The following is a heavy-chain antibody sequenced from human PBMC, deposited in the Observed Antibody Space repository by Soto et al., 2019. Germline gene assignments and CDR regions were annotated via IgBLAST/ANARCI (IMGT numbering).Heavy chain of an antibody. CDR3: ATPSSDSTYYYYGMDV. V-gene: IGHV5-51*01. D-gene: IGHD6-6*01. CDR1: GYSFTSYW. CDR2: IYPGDSDT. J-gene: IGHJ6*02. Sequence: PGESLKISCKGSGYSFTSYWIGWVRQMPGKGLEWMGIIYPGDSDTRYSPSFQGQVTISADKSISTAYLQWSSLKASDTAIYYCATPSSDSTYYYYGMDVWGQGTTVTVSS.